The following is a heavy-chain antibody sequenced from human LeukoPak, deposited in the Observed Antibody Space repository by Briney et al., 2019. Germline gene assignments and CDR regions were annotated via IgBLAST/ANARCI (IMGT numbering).Heavy chain of an antibody. CDR1: GFTFSSHS. CDR3: ARDKSRELPDY. Sequence: GGSLRLSCAASGFTFSSHSMNWVRQAPGKGLEWVSSISSSSSYIYYADSVKGRFTISRDNAKNSLYLQMNSLRAEDTAVYYCARDKSRELPDYWGQGTLVTVSS. CDR2: ISSSSSYI. D-gene: IGHD1-26*01. V-gene: IGHV3-21*01. J-gene: IGHJ4*02.